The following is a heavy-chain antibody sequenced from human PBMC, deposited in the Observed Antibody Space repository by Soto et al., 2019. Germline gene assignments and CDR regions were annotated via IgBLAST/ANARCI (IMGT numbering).Heavy chain of an antibody. CDR3: ARGNRSSSNWFDP. J-gene: IGHJ5*02. Sequence: QVQLQQLGAGLLKPSETLSLTCAVYGGSFSGYYWCWIRQPPGKGLEWIGEINHSGSTNYNPSLKSRVTISVDTSKNQFSLTLSSVTAADTAVYYCARGNRSSSNWFDPWGQGTLVTVSS. V-gene: IGHV4-34*01. D-gene: IGHD6-13*01. CDR2: INHSGST. CDR1: GGSFSGYY.